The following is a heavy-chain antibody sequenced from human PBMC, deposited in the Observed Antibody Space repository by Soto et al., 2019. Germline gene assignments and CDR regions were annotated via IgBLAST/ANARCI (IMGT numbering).Heavy chain of an antibody. D-gene: IGHD5-18*01. CDR2: ISWDGGST. CDR3: AKDRVRYSYGYYFDY. V-gene: IGHV3-43*01. J-gene: IGHJ4*02. Sequence: LRLACATSGFNFDDYTMHWIRQAPGKGLEWVSLISWDGGSTYYADSVKGRFTISRDNSKNSLYLQMNSLRTEDTALYYCAKDRVRYSYGYYFDYWGQGTLVTVSS. CDR1: GFNFDDYT.